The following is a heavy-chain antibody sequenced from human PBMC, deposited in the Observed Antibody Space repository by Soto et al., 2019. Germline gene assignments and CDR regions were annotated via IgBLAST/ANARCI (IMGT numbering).Heavy chain of an antibody. J-gene: IGHJ6*02. CDR3: ARAVRSGYNSYYYNGMDV. Sequence: PGGSLRLSCAASGFTVTSNYITWVRQATGKGLEWVSVISVAGTAHYAESVKGRVTVTRDKSENTAYLQMDSLRAEDTAVYYCARAVRSGYNSYYYNGMDVWGQGTTVTVSS. D-gene: IGHD5-12*01. CDR2: ISVAGTA. V-gene: IGHV3-53*01. CDR1: GFTVTSNY.